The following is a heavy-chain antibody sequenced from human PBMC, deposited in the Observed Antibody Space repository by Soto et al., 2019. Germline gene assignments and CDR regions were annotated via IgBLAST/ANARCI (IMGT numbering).Heavy chain of an antibody. J-gene: IGHJ3*01. CDR3: ARESGADDAFDL. CDR1: GFTFSSYG. Sequence: QVQLVESGGGVVQPGRSLRLSCAASGFTFSSYGMHWVRQAPGKGLEWVAVIWYDGSNKYYADSVKGRFTISRDNSKNTLYLQMNSLRAEDTAVYYCARESGADDAFDLWGQGTMVTVSS. V-gene: IGHV3-33*01. D-gene: IGHD4-17*01. CDR2: IWYDGSNK.